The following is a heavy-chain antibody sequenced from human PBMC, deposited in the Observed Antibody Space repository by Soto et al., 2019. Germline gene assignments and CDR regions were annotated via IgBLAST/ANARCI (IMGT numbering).Heavy chain of an antibody. D-gene: IGHD3-22*01. J-gene: IGHJ4*02. V-gene: IGHV3-23*01. CDR2: ISYGGGTT. Sequence: GGSLRLSCAASGFTFSTYSMNWVRQAPGKGLEWVSAISYGGGTTYYADSVKGRFTISRDNSKNTLYLQMNSLRAEDTAVYYCAKNPGYYYDSTGYHFDYWGQGTLVTVSS. CDR1: GFTFSTYS. CDR3: AKNPGYYYDSTGYHFDY.